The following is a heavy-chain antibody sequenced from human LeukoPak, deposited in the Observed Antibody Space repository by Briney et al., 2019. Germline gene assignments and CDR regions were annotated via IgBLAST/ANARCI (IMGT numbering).Heavy chain of an antibody. V-gene: IGHV3-21*01. CDR1: GFTFSSYS. D-gene: IGHD3-9*01. J-gene: IGHJ4*02. CDR3: ARDYYNILTGYYLF. Sequence: GGSLRLSCAASGFTFSSYSMNWVRQAPGKGLEWVSSISSSSSYIYHADSVKGRFTISRDNAKNSLYLQMNSLRAEDTAVYYCARDYYNILTGYYLFWGQGTLVTVSS. CDR2: ISSSSSYI.